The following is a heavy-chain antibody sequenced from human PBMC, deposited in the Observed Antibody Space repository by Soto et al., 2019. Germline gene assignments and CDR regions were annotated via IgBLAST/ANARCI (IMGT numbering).Heavy chain of an antibody. V-gene: IGHV4-61*01. D-gene: IGHD2-8*01. Sequence: SETLSLTCTVSGVSVSSTTYYWNWIRQPPGKGLEWIGSVYYSGATNYNPSLHGRVTISMDTSYNRLSLKLKSVTAADTAVYYCAGDMYLRTSPWGMAVWGQGTTVTVSS. J-gene: IGHJ6*02. CDR2: VYYSGAT. CDR1: GVSVSSTTYY. CDR3: AGDMYLRTSPWGMAV.